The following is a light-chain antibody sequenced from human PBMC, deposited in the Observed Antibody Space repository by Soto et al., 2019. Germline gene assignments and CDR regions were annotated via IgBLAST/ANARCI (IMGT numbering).Light chain of an antibody. CDR2: DAS. CDR3: LQRSNWPWT. CDR1: QSVSSNY. J-gene: IGKJ1*01. V-gene: IGKV3-11*01. Sequence: EIVLTQSPANLSLSPGERATLSCGASQSVSSNYLAWFQQKPGQAPRLLIYDASKRATGIPARFSGSGSGTDFTLTISSLEPEDFAVYYCLQRSNWPWTFGQGTKVEIK.